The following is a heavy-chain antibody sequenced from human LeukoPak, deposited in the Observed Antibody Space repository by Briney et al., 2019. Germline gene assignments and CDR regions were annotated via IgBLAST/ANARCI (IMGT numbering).Heavy chain of an antibody. CDR2: IQNSART. D-gene: IGHD4-11*01. V-gene: IGHV4-61*01. J-gene: IGHJ6*02. Sequence: SETLSLTCTVSGVSVNSGSYFWSWIRQPPGKGLEWIGYIQNSARTNYNPPLESRVTISVDSSKDQFSLRLSSVTAADTAVYYCATDYSNFYGMDVWGQGTTVTVSS. CDR3: ATDYSNFYGMDV. CDR1: GVSVNSGSYF.